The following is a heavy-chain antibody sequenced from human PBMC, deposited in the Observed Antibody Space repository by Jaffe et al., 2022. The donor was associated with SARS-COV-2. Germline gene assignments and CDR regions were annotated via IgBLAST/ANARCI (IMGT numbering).Heavy chain of an antibody. V-gene: IGHV5-10-1*03. CDR1: GYSFTSYW. D-gene: IGHD2-2*01. CDR2: IDPSDSYT. J-gene: IGHJ6*02. CDR3: ARIVVPAAIPYYYYGMDV. Sequence: EVQLVQSGAEVKKPGESLRISCKGSGYSFTSYWISWVRQMPGKGLEWMGRIDPSDSYTNYSPSFQGHVTISADKSISTAYLQWSSLKASDTAMYYCARIVVPAAIPYYYYGMDVWGQGTTVTVSS.